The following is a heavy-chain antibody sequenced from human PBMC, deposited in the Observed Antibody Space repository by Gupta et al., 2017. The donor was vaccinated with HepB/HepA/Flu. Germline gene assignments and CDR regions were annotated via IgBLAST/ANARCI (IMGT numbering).Heavy chain of an antibody. V-gene: IGHV3-23*01. CDR2: IGSVMSP. J-gene: IGHJ6*03. Sequence: EVQLLESGGGLVQPGGSLRLSCAVSGFTIGGNAMSWVRQAPGKGLEGVSGIGSVMSPHDADSVGGRFTVYRDNGKNMVFLQMNSLREEETAVYYWSTAVPFWRDLDVCVKGTTVQVS. CDR1: GFTIGGNA. CDR3: STAVPFWRDLDV. D-gene: IGHD3-3*01.